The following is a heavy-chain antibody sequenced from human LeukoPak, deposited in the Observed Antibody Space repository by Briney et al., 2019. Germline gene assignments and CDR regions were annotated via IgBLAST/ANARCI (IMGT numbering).Heavy chain of an antibody. CDR2: LWQDGGNE. CDR1: GFTFSSYA. Sequence: TGGSLRLSCAASGFTFSSYAMHWVRQAPGKGLGWVAVLWQDGGNEAYADSVRGRFTISGGASKNTLYLQMNSLRAEDTAVYYCARDRGSSPFDYWGQGTLVTVSS. V-gene: IGHV3-33*01. D-gene: IGHD6-6*01. J-gene: IGHJ4*02. CDR3: ARDRGSSPFDY.